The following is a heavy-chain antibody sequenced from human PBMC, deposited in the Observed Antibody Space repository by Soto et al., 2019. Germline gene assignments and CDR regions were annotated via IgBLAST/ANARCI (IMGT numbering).Heavy chain of an antibody. CDR3: ARVPVVAATVWYFDL. CDR1: GGTFSSYA. D-gene: IGHD2-15*01. CDR2: IIPIFGTA. J-gene: IGHJ2*01. V-gene: IGHV1-69*13. Sequence: SVKVSCKASGGTFSSYASSWVRQAPGQGLEWMGGIIPIFGTANYAQKFQGRVTITADESTSTAYMELSSLRSEDTAVYYCARVPVVAATVWYFDLWGRGTLVTVSS.